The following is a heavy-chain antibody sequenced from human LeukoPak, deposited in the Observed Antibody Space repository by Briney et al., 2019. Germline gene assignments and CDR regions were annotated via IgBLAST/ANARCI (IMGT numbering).Heavy chain of an antibody. CDR3: ARGKNVLDF. J-gene: IGHJ4*02. Sequence: GGSLRLSCAASGFSVTSNYMSWVRQAPGKGLEWVSVICSGGSTYYADSVKGRFTISRHNSENSLYLQMNSLRAEDTAVYFCARGKNVLDFWGQGTLVTVSS. D-gene: IGHD2/OR15-2a*01. CDR2: ICSGGST. CDR1: GFSVTSNY. V-gene: IGHV3-53*04.